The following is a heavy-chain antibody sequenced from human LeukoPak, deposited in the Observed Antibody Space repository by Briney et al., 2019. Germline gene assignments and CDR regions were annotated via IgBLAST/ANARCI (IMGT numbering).Heavy chain of an antibody. D-gene: IGHD6-19*01. V-gene: IGHV1-8*01. CDR1: GYTFTSYD. Sequence: GASVKVSCKASGYTFTSYDINWVRHATGQGLELMGWMNPNSGNTGYAQKFQGRVTMTRNTSISTAYMELSSLRSEDTAVYYCASGASSGWRWFDPWGQGTLVTVSS. J-gene: IGHJ5*02. CDR2: MNPNSGNT. CDR3: ASGASSGWRWFDP.